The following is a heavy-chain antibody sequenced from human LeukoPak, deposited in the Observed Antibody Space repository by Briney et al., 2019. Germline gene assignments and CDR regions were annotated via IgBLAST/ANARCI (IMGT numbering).Heavy chain of an antibody. J-gene: IGHJ4*02. Sequence: GGSLRLSCAASGFNFRNNWMHWVRQAPGKGLVWVSRINTDGSSTSYADSVKGRFTISRDNAENTLYLQMNSLRAEDTAVYYCVRDRTTVTLFDYWGQGTLVTVSS. D-gene: IGHD4-17*01. CDR2: INTDGSST. V-gene: IGHV3-74*01. CDR3: VRDRTTVTLFDY. CDR1: GFNFRNNW.